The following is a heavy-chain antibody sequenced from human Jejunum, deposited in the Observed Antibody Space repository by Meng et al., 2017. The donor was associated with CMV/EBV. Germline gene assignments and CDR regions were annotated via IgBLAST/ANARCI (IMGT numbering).Heavy chain of an antibody. CDR1: GYSFTNYG. D-gene: IGHD3/OR15-3a*01. CDR2: ISPYNGDT. Sequence: QVQLVPSGVEVKTPGGSVKVSCKASGYSFTNYGITWIRQAPGQGLEYMGWISPYNGDTNYGQNFQGRMTMTTDTSTTTAYMELRSLRSDDTALYYCTRDGLQYTEGSSYWGQGTLVTVSS. J-gene: IGHJ4*02. V-gene: IGHV1-18*01. CDR3: TRDGLQYTEGSSY.